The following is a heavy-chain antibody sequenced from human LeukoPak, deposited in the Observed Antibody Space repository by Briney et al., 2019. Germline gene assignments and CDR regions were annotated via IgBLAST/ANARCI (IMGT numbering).Heavy chain of an antibody. CDR3: AGGPWDFDY. CDR2: IYINGDT. J-gene: IGHJ4*02. V-gene: IGHV3-66*01. CDR1: GFTVSRNY. D-gene: IGHD1-26*01. Sequence: GGSLRLSCAVSGFTVSRNYMSWVRQAPGKGLEWVSVIYINGDTYYADSVKGRFTISRDNSKNTLYLQMNSLSAEDTAVYYCAGGPWDFDYWGQGAQVTVSS.